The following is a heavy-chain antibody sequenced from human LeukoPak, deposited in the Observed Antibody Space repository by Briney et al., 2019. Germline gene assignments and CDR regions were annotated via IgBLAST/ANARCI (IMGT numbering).Heavy chain of an antibody. CDR3: AKDGRAVAGTPYYFDY. J-gene: IGHJ4*02. CDR2: ISYDGSNK. Sequence: GGSLRLSCAASGFTFSSYAMHWVRQAPGKGLEWVAVISYDGSNKYYADSVKGRFTISRDNSKNTLYLQMNSLRAEDTAVYYCAKDGRAVAGTPYYFDYWGQGTLVTVSS. D-gene: IGHD6-19*01. CDR1: GFTFSSYA. V-gene: IGHV3-30-3*01.